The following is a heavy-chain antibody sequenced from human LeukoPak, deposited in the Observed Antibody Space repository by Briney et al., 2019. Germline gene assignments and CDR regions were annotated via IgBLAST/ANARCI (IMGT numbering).Heavy chain of an antibody. D-gene: IGHD1-26*01. J-gene: IGHJ6*03. V-gene: IGHV3-48*04. CDR3: ARRGSYYGIYYYYYMDV. CDR1: GFTFSSCS. CDR2: ISSSGSTI. Sequence: GGSLRLSCAASGFTFSSCSMNWVRQAPGKGLEWVSYISSSGSTIYYADSVKGRFTISRDNAKNSLYLQMNSLRAEDTAVYYCARRGSYYGIYYYYYMDVWGKGTTVTVSS.